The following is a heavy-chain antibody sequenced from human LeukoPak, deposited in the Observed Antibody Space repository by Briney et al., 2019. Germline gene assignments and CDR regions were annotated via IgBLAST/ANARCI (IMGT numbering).Heavy chain of an antibody. CDR2: IIPIFGTA. D-gene: IGHD6-19*01. Sequence: SVKVSCKASGGTFSSYAISWVRQAPGQGLEWMGGIIPIFGTANYAQKFQGRITITTDESTSTAYMELSSLRSEDTAVYYCASIGYSSGWPFAGFDYWGQGTLVTVSS. V-gene: IGHV1-69*05. J-gene: IGHJ4*02. CDR1: GGTFSSYA. CDR3: ASIGYSSGWPFAGFDY.